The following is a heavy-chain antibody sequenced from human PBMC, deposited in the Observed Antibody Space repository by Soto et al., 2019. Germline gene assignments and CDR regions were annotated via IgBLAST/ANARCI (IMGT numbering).Heavy chain of an antibody. D-gene: IGHD6-19*01. J-gene: IGHJ4*02. CDR2: IYYSGST. CDR3: ARELSNSGWFDY. Sequence: SETLSLTCTVSGGSISSGGYYWNWIRQHPGKGLEWIGYIYYSGSTYYNPSLKSRVTISVDTSKNQFSLKLSSVTAADTAVYYCARELSNSGWFDYWGQGTLVTVSS. CDR1: GGSISSGGYY. V-gene: IGHV4-31*03.